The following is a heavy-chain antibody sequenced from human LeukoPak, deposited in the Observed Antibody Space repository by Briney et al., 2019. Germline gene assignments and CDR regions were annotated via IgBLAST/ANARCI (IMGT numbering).Heavy chain of an antibody. CDR1: GFTFSSYA. CDR2: ISYDGSNK. V-gene: IGHV3-30-3*01. D-gene: IGHD2-2*01. CDR3: AREKGGQLYYFDY. Sequence: PGRSLRLSCAASGFTFSSYAMHWVRQAPGKGLEWAAVISYDGSNKYYADSVKGRFTISRDNSKNTLYLQMNSLRAEDTAVYYCAREKGGQLYYFDYWGQGTLVTVSS. J-gene: IGHJ4*02.